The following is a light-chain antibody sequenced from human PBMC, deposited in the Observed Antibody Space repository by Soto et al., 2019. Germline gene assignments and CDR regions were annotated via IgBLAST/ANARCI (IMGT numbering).Light chain of an antibody. CDR3: QQYGTSPPWT. CDR1: QSVSSNY. J-gene: IGKJ1*01. V-gene: IGKV3-20*01. CDR2: GAS. Sequence: ENVLTQSPGTLSLSPGERATLSCRASQSVSSNYVAWYQQKPGQAPRLLIYGASSRATGIPDRFSGSGSGTDFTLTISRLEPEDFAVYYCQQYGTSPPWTFGQGTKVDIK.